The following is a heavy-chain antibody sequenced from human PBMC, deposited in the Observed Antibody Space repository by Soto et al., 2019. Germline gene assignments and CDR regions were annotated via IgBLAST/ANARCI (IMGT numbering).Heavy chain of an antibody. CDR1: GFTISSYA. CDR2: ISGSGGST. Sequence: EVQLLESGGGLVQPGGSLRPPCAASGFTISSYAMSWVRQAPGKGLEWVSGISGSGGSTYYPDSVKGRFIISRDNSKNTLYLQMNSLRAEDTAVYYCAKVVAGSSGYMDVWGKGTTVTVSS. CDR3: AKVVAGSSGYMDV. D-gene: IGHD5-12*01. V-gene: IGHV3-23*01. J-gene: IGHJ6*03.